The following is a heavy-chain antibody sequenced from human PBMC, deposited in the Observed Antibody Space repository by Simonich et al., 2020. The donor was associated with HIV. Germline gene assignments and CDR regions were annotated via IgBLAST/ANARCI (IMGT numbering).Heavy chain of an antibody. CDR2: INHSGST. CDR1: GGSFTGYY. V-gene: IGHV4-34*01. Sequence: QVQLQQWGAGLWKPSEILSLIFAVYGGSFTGYYWCWIRQPPGKGREWIGEINHSGSTNYNPSLKSRVTISVDTSKNQFSLKVNSVTAADTAVYYCARQSGYVDAFDIWGQGTMVTVSS. CDR3: ARQSGYVDAFDI. D-gene: IGHD5-12*01. J-gene: IGHJ3*02.